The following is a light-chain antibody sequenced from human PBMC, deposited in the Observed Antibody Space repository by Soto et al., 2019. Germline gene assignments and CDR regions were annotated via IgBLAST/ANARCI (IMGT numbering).Light chain of an antibody. Sequence: QTVVTQPPSASGTPGQRVTISCSGSSSNIGSNYVYWYQQLPGTAPKLLIQHNNQRPSGVPDQFSGSKSGTSASLAISGLRSADEADYYCSSFTTSRFYVFGPGTKLTVL. CDR3: SSFTTSRFYV. V-gene: IGLV1-47*02. CDR2: HNN. CDR1: SSNIGSNY. J-gene: IGLJ1*01.